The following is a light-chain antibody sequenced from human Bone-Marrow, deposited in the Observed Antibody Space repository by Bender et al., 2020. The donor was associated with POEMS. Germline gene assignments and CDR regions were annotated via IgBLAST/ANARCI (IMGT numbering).Light chain of an antibody. CDR2: DVT. CDR3: GSYSSGDSLVV. J-gene: IGLJ2*01. CDR1: SGDVGGYEF. V-gene: IGLV2-11*01. Sequence: QSALTQPRSVSGSPGQSVTISCTGSSGDVGGYEFVSWYQQHPGRAPKLMIFDVTKRPSGVPDRFSGSKSDNTASLTISGLRAEDEAVYYCGSYSSGDSLVVFGGGTRVTVL.